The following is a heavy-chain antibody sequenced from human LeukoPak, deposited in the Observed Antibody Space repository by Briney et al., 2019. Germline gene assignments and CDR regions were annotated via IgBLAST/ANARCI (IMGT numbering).Heavy chain of an antibody. V-gene: IGHV3-66*01. J-gene: IGHJ6*02. D-gene: IGHD6-19*01. CDR3: VRDRWPGLGDF. CDR1: GFIVSENY. CDR2: VYSGGLT. Sequence: GGSLRLSCAASGFIVSENYMSWVRQAPGKGLEWVSTVYSGGLTLYADPVKGRFTISRDNSKNTLYLQMSSLRAEDTAVYYCVRDRWPGLGDFWGQGTTVTVSS.